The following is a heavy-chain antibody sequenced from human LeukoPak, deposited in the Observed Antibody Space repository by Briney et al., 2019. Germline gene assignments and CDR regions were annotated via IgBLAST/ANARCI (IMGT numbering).Heavy chain of an antibody. CDR1: GFTFSSYE. CDR3: AREGRSWYYY. CDR2: ISSSGSTI. Sequence: GGSLRLSCAASGFTFSSYEMNWVRQAPGKGLEWVSYISSSGSTIYYADSVKGRFTISRDNAKNSLYLQMNSLRAEDTAVYYCAREGRSWYYYWNQGTRITVAS. J-gene: IGHJ4*02. D-gene: IGHD6-13*01. V-gene: IGHV3-48*03.